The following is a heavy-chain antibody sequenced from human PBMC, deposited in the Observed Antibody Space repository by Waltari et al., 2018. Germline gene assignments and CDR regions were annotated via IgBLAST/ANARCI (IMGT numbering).Heavy chain of an antibody. CDR3: ARDTQYYDILTGYRNYYGMDV. CDR1: GGSTSSGGSS. D-gene: IGHD3-9*01. CDR2: IYHSGST. V-gene: IGHV4-30-2*01. J-gene: IGHJ6*02. Sequence: QLQLQESGSGLVKPSQPLSLTFAVSGGSTSSGGSSWSWIRQPPGKGLEWIGYIYHSGSTYYNPSLKSRVTISVDRSKNQFSLKLSSVTAADTAVYYCARDTQYYDILTGYRNYYGMDVWGQGTTVTVSS.